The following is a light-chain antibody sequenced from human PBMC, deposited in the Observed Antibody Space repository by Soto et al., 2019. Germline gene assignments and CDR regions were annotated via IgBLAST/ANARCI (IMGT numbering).Light chain of an antibody. CDR1: SSNIGSKT. V-gene: IGLV1-44*01. CDR2: SNN. J-gene: IGLJ2*01. Sequence: QSVLTQPPSASGTPGQSVTISCSGSSSNIGSKTVNWYQQLPGTAPKLLIYSNNQRPSGVPDRFSGSKSGASASLAISGLQSEDEADYYCAAWDHSLRGVVFGGGTKLTVL. CDR3: AAWDHSLRGVV.